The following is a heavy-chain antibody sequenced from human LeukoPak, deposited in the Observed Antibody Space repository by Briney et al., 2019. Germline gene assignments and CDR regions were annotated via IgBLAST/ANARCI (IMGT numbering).Heavy chain of an antibody. D-gene: IGHD3-22*01. J-gene: IGHJ4*02. CDR2: IYTSGTT. CDR1: GGSISSGSHY. CDR3: ARGLRTYYYDSSGYYFFDY. Sequence: EPSETLSLTCTVSGGSISSGSHYWSWIRQPAGKGLEWIGRIYTSGTTNYNSSLKSRVTISVDTSKNQFSLKLSSVTAADTAVYYCARGLRTYYYDSSGYYFFDYWGQGTLVTVSS. V-gene: IGHV4-61*02.